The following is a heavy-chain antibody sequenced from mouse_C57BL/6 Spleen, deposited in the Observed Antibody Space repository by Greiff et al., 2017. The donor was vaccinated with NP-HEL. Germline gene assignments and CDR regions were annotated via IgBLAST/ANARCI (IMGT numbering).Heavy chain of an antibody. CDR3: AREGLYGNYDY. D-gene: IGHD2-1*01. V-gene: IGHV3-6*01. Sequence: DVQLQESGPGLVKPSQSLSLTCSVTGYSITSGYYWNWIRQFPGNKLEWMGYISYDGSNNYNPSLKNRISITRDTSKNQFFLKLNSVTTEDTATYYCAREGLYGNYDYWGQGTTLTVSS. CDR1: GYSITSGYY. CDR2: ISYDGSN. J-gene: IGHJ2*01.